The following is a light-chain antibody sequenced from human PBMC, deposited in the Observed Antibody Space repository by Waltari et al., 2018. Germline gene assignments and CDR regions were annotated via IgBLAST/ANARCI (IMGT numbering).Light chain of an antibody. Sequence: DIQLTQSPSFLSASVGDRVTITCRASQGISSSLAWYHQKPGKAPNLLIYAASTLQSGVPSRFSGSGSGTEFTLTISSLQPEDFATYYCQQFNSYPITFGQGTRLEIK. CDR1: QGISSS. CDR2: AAS. J-gene: IGKJ5*01. CDR3: QQFNSYPIT. V-gene: IGKV1-9*01.